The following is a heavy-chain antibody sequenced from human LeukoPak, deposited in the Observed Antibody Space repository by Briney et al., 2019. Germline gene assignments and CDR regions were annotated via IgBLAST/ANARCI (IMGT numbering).Heavy chain of an antibody. CDR2: ISWDGGST. J-gene: IGHJ4*02. D-gene: IGHD3-9*01. V-gene: IGHV3-43D*03. Sequence: GGSLRLSCAASGFTFDDYAMHWVRQAPGKGLEWVSLISWDGGSTYYADSVKGRFTISRDNSKNSLYLQMNSLRAEDTALYYCAKGQPYYDIRTGAFDFDYWGQGTLVTVSS. CDR3: AKGQPYYDIRTGAFDFDY. CDR1: GFTFDDYA.